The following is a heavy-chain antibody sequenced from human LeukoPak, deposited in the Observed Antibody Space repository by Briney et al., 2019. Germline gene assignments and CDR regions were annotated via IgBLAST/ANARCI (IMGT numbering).Heavy chain of an antibody. Sequence: PSQTLSLTCTVSGGSISSGSYYWSWIRQPAGKGLEWIGRIYTSGSTNYNPSLKSRVTISVDTSKNQFSLKLSSVTAADTAVYYCARDKATGDSSGWSYFDYWGQGTLVTVSS. CDR2: IYTSGST. V-gene: IGHV4-61*02. D-gene: IGHD6-19*01. CDR3: ARDKATGDSSGWSYFDY. J-gene: IGHJ4*02. CDR1: GGSISSGSYY.